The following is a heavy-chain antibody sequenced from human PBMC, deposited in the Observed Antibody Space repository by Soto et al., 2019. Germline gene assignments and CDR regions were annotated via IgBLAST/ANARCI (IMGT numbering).Heavy chain of an antibody. CDR1: GYTFTNYY. D-gene: IGHD1-1*01. J-gene: IGHJ4*02. Sequence: ASVKVSCKASGYTFTNYYMHWVRQAPGQGLEWMGIIYPSGGSTRNAQKFQGRVTMTRDTSTSTVYMELSSLRSEDTAVYYCARDFSVPMDYWGRGTLVTVSS. CDR3: ARDFSVPMDY. CDR2: IYPSGGST. V-gene: IGHV1-46*01.